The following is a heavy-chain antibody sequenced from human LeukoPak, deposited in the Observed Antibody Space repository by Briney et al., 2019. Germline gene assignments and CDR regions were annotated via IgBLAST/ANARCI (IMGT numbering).Heavy chain of an antibody. D-gene: IGHD2-2*01. CDR2: IYTSGST. Sequence: SETLSLTCTVSGGSISSGSYYWSWIRQPAGKGLEWIGRIYTSGSTNYNPSLKSRVTISVDTSKNQFSLKLSSVPAADTAVYYCARDEIVVVPAATGYYYYGMDVWGQGTTVTVSS. J-gene: IGHJ6*02. CDR1: GGSISSGSYY. V-gene: IGHV4-61*02. CDR3: ARDEIVVVPAATGYYYYGMDV.